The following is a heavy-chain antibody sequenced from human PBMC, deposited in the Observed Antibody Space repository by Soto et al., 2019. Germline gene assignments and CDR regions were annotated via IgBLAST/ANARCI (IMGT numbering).Heavy chain of an antibody. V-gene: IGHV4-59*01. CDR2: IYYSGST. CDR1: GGSISSYY. D-gene: IGHD4-17*01. CDR3: ARDYDYGGIRWFDP. Sequence: QVQLQESGPGLVKPSETLSLTCTVSGGSISSYYWSWIRQPPGKGLGWIGYIYYSGSTNYNPSLESRVTISVDTSKNQFSLQLSSVTAADTAVYYCARDYDYGGIRWFDPWGQGTLVTVSS. J-gene: IGHJ5*02.